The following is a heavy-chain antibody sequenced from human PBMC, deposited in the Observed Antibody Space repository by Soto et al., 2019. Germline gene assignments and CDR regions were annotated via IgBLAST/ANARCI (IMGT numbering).Heavy chain of an antibody. V-gene: IGHV1-2*02. CDR3: ARDDRYSSSWSYYYYGMDV. CDR1: GYTFTGYY. CDR2: INPNSGGT. J-gene: IGHJ6*02. Sequence: GASVKVSCKASGYTFTGYYMHWVRQAPGQGLEWMGWINPNSGGTNYAQKFQGRVTMTRDTSISAAYMELSRLRSDDTAVYYCARDDRYSSSWSYYYYGMDVWGQGTTVTVS. D-gene: IGHD6-13*01.